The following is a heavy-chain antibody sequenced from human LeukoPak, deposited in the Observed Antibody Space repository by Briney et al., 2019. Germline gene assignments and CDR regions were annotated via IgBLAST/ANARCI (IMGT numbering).Heavy chain of an antibody. Sequence: ASVKVSCKASGYTFTSYGISWVRQAPGQGLEWMGWISAYNGNTNYAQKLQGRVTMTTDTSTSTAYMELRSLRSDDTAVYYCARDTNLSTRDAFDIWDQGTMVTVSS. CDR3: ARDTNLSTRDAFDI. CDR1: GYTFTSYG. V-gene: IGHV1-18*01. CDR2: ISAYNGNT. D-gene: IGHD1-14*01. J-gene: IGHJ3*02.